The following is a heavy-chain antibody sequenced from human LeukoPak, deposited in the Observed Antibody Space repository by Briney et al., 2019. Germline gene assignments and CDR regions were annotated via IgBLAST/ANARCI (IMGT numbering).Heavy chain of an antibody. J-gene: IGHJ4*02. V-gene: IGHV4-39*07. CDR1: GGSISSSSYY. Sequence: SETLSLTCTVSGGSISSSSYYWGWIRQPPGKGLEWIGSIYYSGSTYYNPSLKSRVTISVDTSKNQFSLKLSSVTAADTAVYYCARVGVLRYFDWSTHFDYWGQGTLVTVSS. CDR2: IYYSGST. D-gene: IGHD3-9*01. CDR3: ARVGVLRYFDWSTHFDY.